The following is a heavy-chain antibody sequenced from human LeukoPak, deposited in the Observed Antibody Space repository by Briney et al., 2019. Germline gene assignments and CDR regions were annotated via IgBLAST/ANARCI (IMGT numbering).Heavy chain of an antibody. V-gene: IGHV4-31*03. CDR3: ARALAARPNGRYYYHYGMDV. D-gene: IGHD6-6*01. CDR2: IYYSGST. Sequence: SETLSLTCTVSGGSISSGDSSWSWIRQHPGKGLEWIGYIYYSGSTYYNPSLKSRVTISVDTSKNQFSLKLSSVTAADTAVYYCARALAARPNGRYYYHYGMDVWGQGTTVTVSS. CDR1: GGSISSGDSS. J-gene: IGHJ6*02.